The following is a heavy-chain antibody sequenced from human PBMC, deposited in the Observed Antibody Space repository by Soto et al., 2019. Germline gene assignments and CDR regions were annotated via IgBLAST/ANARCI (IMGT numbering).Heavy chain of an antibody. V-gene: IGHV3-23*01. CDR2: ITTGGINT. CDR1: GFTFASYA. J-gene: IGHJ4*02. D-gene: IGHD4-4*01. CDR3: GKVMTDYSKAVGDD. Sequence: VGSLRLSCATSGFTFASYAMTWVRQAPGKGLEWVSSITTGGINTHYADFVRGRFTISRDNSENTVYLEMKTLSAEDTAVYYCGKVMTDYSKAVGDDWGQGTLVTVSS.